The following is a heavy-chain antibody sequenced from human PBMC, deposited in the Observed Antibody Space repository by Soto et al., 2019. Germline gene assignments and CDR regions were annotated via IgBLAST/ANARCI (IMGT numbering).Heavy chain of an antibody. CDR2: IGSSNRPI. CDR3: ARDHGDGDFHFDY. CDR1: GFTFSTYD. Sequence: EVQLVESGGALVQPGGSLRLSCAASGFTFSTYDMHWVRQAPGKGLEWVSYIGSSNRPIYYADSVKGRFALSRDNAKNSLYLQMNSLRADDTAVYYCARDHGDGDFHFDYWGQGTLVTVSS. J-gene: IGHJ4*02. V-gene: IGHV3-48*01. D-gene: IGHD4-17*01.